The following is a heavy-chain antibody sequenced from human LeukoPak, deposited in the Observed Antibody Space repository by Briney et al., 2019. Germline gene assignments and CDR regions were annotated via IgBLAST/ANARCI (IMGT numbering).Heavy chain of an antibody. CDR3: ARVFVGSSFDPAWRIDP. J-gene: IGHJ5*02. V-gene: IGHV1-2*02. Sequence: ASVKVSCKASGYTFTGYYMHWVRQAPGQGLEWMGWINPNSGGTNYAQKFQGRVTMTRDTSISTAYMELSRLRSDDTAVYYCARVFVGSSFDPAWRIDPWGQGTLVTVSS. D-gene: IGHD6-6*01. CDR2: INPNSGGT. CDR1: GYTFTGYY.